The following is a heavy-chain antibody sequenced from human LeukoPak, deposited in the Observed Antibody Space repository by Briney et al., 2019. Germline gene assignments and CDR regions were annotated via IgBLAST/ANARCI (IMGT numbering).Heavy chain of an antibody. CDR2: ISSSGTTI. CDR3: ARDRNYYDSSAYYSVGAFDI. V-gene: IGHV3-48*04. CDR1: GFTLSSYS. D-gene: IGHD3-22*01. J-gene: IGHJ3*02. Sequence: GGSLRLSCAASGFTLSSYSMNWVRQAPGKGLEWVSYISSSGTTIYYADSVKGRFTISRDNAKNSLYLQMNSLRAEDTAVYYCARDRNYYDSSAYYSVGAFDIWGQGTMVTVSS.